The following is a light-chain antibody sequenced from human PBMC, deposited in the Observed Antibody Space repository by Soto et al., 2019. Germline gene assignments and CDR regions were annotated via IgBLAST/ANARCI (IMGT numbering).Light chain of an antibody. J-gene: IGKJ5*01. CDR3: QQRINWPVT. CDR1: QSVSSY. CDR2: DAS. Sequence: EIVLTQSPATLSLSPGERATLSSRASQSVSSYLAWYQHKPGQAPRLLIYDASNRATGIPARFSGSGSGPDFTLTIISLEPEDFAVYYCQQRINWPVTFGQGTRLEIK. V-gene: IGKV3-11*01.